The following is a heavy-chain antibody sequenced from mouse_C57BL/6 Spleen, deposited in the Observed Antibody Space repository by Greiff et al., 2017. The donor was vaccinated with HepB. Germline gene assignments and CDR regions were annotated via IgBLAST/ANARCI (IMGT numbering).Heavy chain of an antibody. CDR2: INPNNGGT. CDR1: GYTFTDYN. Sequence: VQLQQSGPELVKPGASVKIPCKASGYTFTDYNMDWVKQSHGKSLEWIGDINPNNGGTIYNQKFKGKATLTVDKSSSTAYMELRSLTSEDTAGYYCARGRRFLYAMDYWGQGTSVTVSS. CDR3: ARGRRFLYAMDY. J-gene: IGHJ4*01. V-gene: IGHV1-18*01.